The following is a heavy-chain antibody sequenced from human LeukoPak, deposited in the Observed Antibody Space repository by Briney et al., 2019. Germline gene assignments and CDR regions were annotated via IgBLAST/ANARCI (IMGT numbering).Heavy chain of an antibody. V-gene: IGHV4-59*01. Sequence: PSETLSLTCTVSGGSINNYYWSWVRQPPGKGLEWIGYIYYTGSTNYNPFLKSRVTISIDTSKNQFSLKLSSVTAADTAVYYCAIGGPGISRGDYFGHWGQGTLVTVSS. D-gene: IGHD3-10*01. CDR3: AIGGPGISRGDYFGH. CDR1: GGSINNYY. CDR2: IYYTGST. J-gene: IGHJ4*02.